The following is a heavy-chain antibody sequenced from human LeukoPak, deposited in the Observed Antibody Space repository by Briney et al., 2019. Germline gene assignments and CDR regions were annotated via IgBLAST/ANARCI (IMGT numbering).Heavy chain of an antibody. CDR1: GFTFSSYS. Sequence: PGGSLRLSCAASGFTFSSYSMNWVRQAPGKGLEWVSSISSSSSYIYYADSVKGRFTISRDNAKNSLYLQMNSLRAEDTAVYYCARDVIAVAGTSWFDPWGQGTLVTVSP. CDR3: ARDVIAVAGTSWFDP. V-gene: IGHV3-21*01. J-gene: IGHJ5*02. CDR2: ISSSSSYI. D-gene: IGHD6-19*01.